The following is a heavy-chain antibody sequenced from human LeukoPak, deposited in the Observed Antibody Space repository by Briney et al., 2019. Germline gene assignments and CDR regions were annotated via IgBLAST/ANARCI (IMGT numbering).Heavy chain of an antibody. J-gene: IGHJ4*02. CDR2: INTNTGNP. Sequence: ASVKVSCKASGYTFTSYAMNWVRQAPGQGLEWMGCINTNTGNPTYAQGFTGRFVFSLDTSVSTAYLQISSLKAEDTAVYYCARGGYGSGSYSFDYWGQGTLVTVSS. V-gene: IGHV7-4-1*02. CDR1: GYTFTSYA. CDR3: ARGGYGSGSYSFDY. D-gene: IGHD3-10*01.